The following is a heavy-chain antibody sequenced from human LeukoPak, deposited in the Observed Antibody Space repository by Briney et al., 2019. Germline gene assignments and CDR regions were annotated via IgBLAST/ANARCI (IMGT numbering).Heavy chain of an antibody. CDR3: AREAYCSSTSCYPAEYFDL. J-gene: IGHJ2*01. Sequence: SETLSLTCTVSGGSISSYYWSWIRQPAGKGLKWIGRIYTSGSTNYNPSLKSRVTMSVDTSKNQFSLKLSSVTAADTAVYYCAREAYCSSTSCYPAEYFDLWGRGTLVTVSS. CDR2: IYTSGST. CDR1: GGSISSYY. V-gene: IGHV4-4*07. D-gene: IGHD2-2*01.